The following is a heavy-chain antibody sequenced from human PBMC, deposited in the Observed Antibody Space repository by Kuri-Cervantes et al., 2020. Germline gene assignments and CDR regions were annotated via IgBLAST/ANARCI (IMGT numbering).Heavy chain of an antibody. V-gene: IGHV3-30*03. CDR2: ISYDGSNK. CDR1: GFTFSSYG. CDR3: ARAYSPDV. J-gene: IGHJ6*02. D-gene: IGHD4-11*01. Sequence: GESLKISCAASGFTFSSYGMHWVRQAPGKGLEWVAVISYDGSNKYYADSVKGRFTISRDNSKNTLYLQMNSLRAEDTAVYYCARAYSPDVWGQGTTVTVSS.